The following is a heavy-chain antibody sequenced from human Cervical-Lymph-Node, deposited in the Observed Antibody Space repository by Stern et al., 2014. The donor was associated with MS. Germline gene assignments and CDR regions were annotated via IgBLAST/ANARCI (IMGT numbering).Heavy chain of an antibody. V-gene: IGHV1-69*01. Sequence: MQLVESGAEVKKPGSSVKVSFKASGGIFRSSAISWVRQAPGQGLEWMGGIIPIFGTANYAQKFQGRVTFTADESTSTVFMELSSLRSEDTAVYYCARDEVSMDVWGQGTTVTVSS. J-gene: IGHJ6*02. CDR2: IIPIFGTA. CDR1: GGIFRSSA. CDR3: ARDEVSMDV.